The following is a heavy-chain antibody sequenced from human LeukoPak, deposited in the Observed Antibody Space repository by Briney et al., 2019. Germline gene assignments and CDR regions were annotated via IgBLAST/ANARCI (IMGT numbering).Heavy chain of an antibody. V-gene: IGHV3-23*01. CDR3: AKDRSYDSSGYYLPPPAFDI. J-gene: IGHJ3*02. Sequence: GGSPRLSCAASGFTFSSYAMSWVRQAPGKGLEWVSAISGSGGNTYYADSVKGRFTISRDSSKNTLYLQMNSLRAEDTAVYYCAKDRSYDSSGYYLPPPAFDIWGQGTMVTVSS. D-gene: IGHD3-22*01. CDR1: GFTFSSYA. CDR2: ISGSGGNT.